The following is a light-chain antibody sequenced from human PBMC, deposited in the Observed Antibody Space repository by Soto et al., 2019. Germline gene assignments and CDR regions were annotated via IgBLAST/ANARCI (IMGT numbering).Light chain of an antibody. CDR1: QSISSW. J-gene: IGKJ4*01. Sequence: DIQMTQSPATLSASVGDRVTITCRASQSISSWLAWYQQKPGKAPNLLIYKASTLESGVPSRFSGSGSGTEFTLTISSVQPDDFATYYCQQYKSYPLTFGGGTKVDI. V-gene: IGKV1-5*03. CDR2: KAS. CDR3: QQYKSYPLT.